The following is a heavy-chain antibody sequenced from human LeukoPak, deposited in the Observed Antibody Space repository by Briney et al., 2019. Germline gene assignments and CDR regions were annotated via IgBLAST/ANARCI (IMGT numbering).Heavy chain of an antibody. J-gene: IGHJ4*02. Sequence: SETLPLTCTVSGGSISSYYWSWIRQPAGKGLEWIGRIYTNGSTNYNLSLKSRVTMSVDTSKNQFSLKLSSVTAADTAVYYCAREGRYCTNGVCYNYFDYWGQGTLVTVSS. CDR1: GGSISSYY. D-gene: IGHD2-8*01. CDR3: AREGRYCTNGVCYNYFDY. V-gene: IGHV4-4*07. CDR2: IYTNGST.